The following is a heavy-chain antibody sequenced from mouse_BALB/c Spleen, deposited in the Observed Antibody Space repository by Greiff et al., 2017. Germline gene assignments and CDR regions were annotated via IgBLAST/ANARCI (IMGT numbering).Heavy chain of an antibody. D-gene: IGHD2-14*01. CDR2: ISSGSSTI. CDR3: ARGGYDDGYFDV. Sequence: EVQLVESGGGLVQPGGSRKLSCAASGFTFSSFGMHWVRQAPEKGLEWVAYISSGSSTIYYADTVKGRFTISRDNPKNTLFLQMTSLRSEDTAMYYCARGGYDDGYFDVWGAGTTVTVSS. CDR1: GFTFSSFG. V-gene: IGHV5-17*02. J-gene: IGHJ1*01.